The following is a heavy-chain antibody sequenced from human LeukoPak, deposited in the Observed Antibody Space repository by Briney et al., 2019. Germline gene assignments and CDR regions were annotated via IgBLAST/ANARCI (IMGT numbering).Heavy chain of an antibody. D-gene: IGHD2-2*01. Sequence: ASVKVSCKASGGTFSSYAISWVRQAPGQGLEWMGGIIPIFGTANYAQKFQGRVTITADESTSTAYMELSSLRSEDTAVYYCASRFVPPYCSSTSCHYYYMDVWGKGTTVTVSS. CDR2: IIPIFGTA. J-gene: IGHJ6*03. V-gene: IGHV1-69*13. CDR1: GGTFSSYA. CDR3: ASRFVPPYCSSTSCHYYYMDV.